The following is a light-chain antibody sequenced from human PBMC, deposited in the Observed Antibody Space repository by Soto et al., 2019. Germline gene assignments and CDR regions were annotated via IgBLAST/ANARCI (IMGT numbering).Light chain of an antibody. V-gene: IGKV3-15*01. CDR2: RAS. Sequence: EIVMTQSPATLAVSPGDTATLSCRASQSLGGNLAWYQQKPGQAPRLLIFRASSRATGVPARFSASGSGTEFTLTISGLQSEDFAGYYCQQYSNWPPWTFGPGTKVDIK. CDR3: QQYSNWPPWT. CDR1: QSLGGN. J-gene: IGKJ1*01.